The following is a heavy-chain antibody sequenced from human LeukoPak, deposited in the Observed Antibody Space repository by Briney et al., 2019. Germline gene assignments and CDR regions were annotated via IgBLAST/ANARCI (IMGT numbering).Heavy chain of an antibody. V-gene: IGHV4-39*07. CDR2: IYYSGST. CDR3: ARPVLPYSVSRFDG. D-gene: IGHD3-22*01. CDR1: GGSISSSSYC. Sequence: SETLSLTCTVSGGSISSSSYCWGWIRQPPGKGREWFGSIYYSGSTYYNPSLKSRATISVDTSKNQFSLKLSSVTAADTAVYYCARPVLPYSVSRFDGWDQGTLVTVSS. J-gene: IGHJ5*02.